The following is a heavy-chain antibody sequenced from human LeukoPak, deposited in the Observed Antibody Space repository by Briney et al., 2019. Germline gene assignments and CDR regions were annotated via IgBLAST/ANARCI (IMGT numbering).Heavy chain of an antibody. CDR1: GYTFTSYG. CDR2: ISAYNGNT. CDR3: ARGTDSGSYYSVYNWFDP. Sequence: ASVKVSCKASGYTFTSYGISWVRQAPGQGLEWMGWISAYNGNTNYAQKLQGRVTMTTDTSTSTAYVELRSLRSDDTAVYYCARGTDSGSYYSVYNWFDPWGQGTLVTVSS. V-gene: IGHV1-18*01. J-gene: IGHJ5*02. D-gene: IGHD3-10*01.